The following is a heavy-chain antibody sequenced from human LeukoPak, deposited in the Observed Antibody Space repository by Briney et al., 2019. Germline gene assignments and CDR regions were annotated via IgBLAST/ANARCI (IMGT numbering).Heavy chain of an antibody. CDR1: GFTFSNYG. V-gene: IGHV3-30*02. D-gene: IGHD3-22*01. Sequence: GGSLRLSCGASGFTFSNYGMHWVRQAPGKGLEWVAFIRYDGSNKYYADSVKGRFTISRDNSKNTLYLQMNSLKTEDTAVYYCTREARDYDSSGAFDYWGQGTLVTVSS. J-gene: IGHJ4*02. CDR2: IRYDGSNK. CDR3: TREARDYDSSGAFDY.